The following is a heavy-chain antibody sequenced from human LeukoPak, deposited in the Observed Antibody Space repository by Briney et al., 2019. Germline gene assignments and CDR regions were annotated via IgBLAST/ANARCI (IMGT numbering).Heavy chain of an antibody. V-gene: IGHV5-51*01. CDR3: ARQPYYYDRSGYYPRYYYVDV. CDR1: GYNFTNYW. D-gene: IGHD3-22*01. J-gene: IGHJ6*03. Sequence: GESLKISCKGSGYNFTNYWIGWVRQMPGKGLEWMGIIYPGDSDTRYSPSFKGQVTISADKSINTAYLQWSSLKASDTAMYYCARQPYYYDRSGYYPRYYYVDVWGKGTTVTVSS. CDR2: IYPGDSDT.